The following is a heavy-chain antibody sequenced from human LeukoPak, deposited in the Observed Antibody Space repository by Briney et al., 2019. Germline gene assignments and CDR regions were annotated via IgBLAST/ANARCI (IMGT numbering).Heavy chain of an antibody. D-gene: IGHD3-10*01. CDR2: ISSSSYI. J-gene: IGHJ4*02. CDR1: GFTFSSYS. CDR3: ARVRSSGSGDY. V-gene: IGHV3-21*01. Sequence: GGSLRLSCAASGFTFSSYSMNWVRQAPGKGLEWVSSISSSSYIYYADSVKGRFTISRDNAKNSLYLQMNSLRAEDTAVYYCARVRSSGSGDYWGQGTLVTVSS.